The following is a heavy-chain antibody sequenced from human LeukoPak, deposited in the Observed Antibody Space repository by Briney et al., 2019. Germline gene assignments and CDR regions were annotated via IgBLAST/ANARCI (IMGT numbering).Heavy chain of an antibody. D-gene: IGHD2-21*02. J-gene: IGHJ6*03. Sequence: SETLSLTCAVYGGSFSGYYWSWIRQPPGKGLEWIGEINHSGSTNYNPSLKSRVTISVDTSKNQFSLKLSSVTAADTAVYYCARRRRPVTGYYYYMDVWGKGTTVTVSS. CDR3: ARRRRPVTGYYYYMDV. CDR2: INHSGST. CDR1: GGSFSGYY. V-gene: IGHV4-34*01.